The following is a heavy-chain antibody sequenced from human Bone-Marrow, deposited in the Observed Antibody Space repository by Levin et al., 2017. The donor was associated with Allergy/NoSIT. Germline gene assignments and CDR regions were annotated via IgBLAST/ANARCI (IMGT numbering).Heavy chain of an antibody. D-gene: IGHD2-15*01. CDR3: ARARYCSGGSCYSQY. J-gene: IGHJ1*01. CDR2: INTDTGNP. Sequence: RASVKVSCKASGYTFTTYPMNWVRQAPGQGLEWMGWINTDTGNPTYAQGFTGRFVFSLDTSVSTAYLQISSLKAEDTAVYYCARARYCSGGSCYSQYWGQGTLVTVSS. V-gene: IGHV7-4-1*02. CDR1: GYTFTTYP.